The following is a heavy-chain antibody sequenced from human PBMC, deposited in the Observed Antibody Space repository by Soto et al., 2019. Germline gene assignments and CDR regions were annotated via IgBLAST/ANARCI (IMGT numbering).Heavy chain of an antibody. CDR1: GFIFSDHY. D-gene: IGHD6-19*01. J-gene: IGHJ4*02. V-gene: IGHV3-72*01. Sequence: EVQLVESGGGLVQPGGSLRLSCVGSGFIFSDHYLDWVRQAPGKGLEWVGRSKNRLNSYITEYAASVKGRFTISRDNSKNTLYLQMNSLRAEDTAVYYCAKDPREQWLVPKISSFDYWGQGTLVTVSS. CDR3: AKDPREQWLVPKISSFDY. CDR2: SKNRLNSYIT.